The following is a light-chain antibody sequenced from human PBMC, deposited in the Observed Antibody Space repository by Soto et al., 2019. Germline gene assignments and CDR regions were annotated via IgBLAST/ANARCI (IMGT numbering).Light chain of an antibody. J-gene: IGKJ1*01. V-gene: IGKV3-15*01. Sequence: EIVMTQSPVTLSVSPGERATLSCRATQSVSSNLAWYQQRPGQAPRLLIYGAFTRATGIPARFSGSGSGTDFTLTISRLEPEDFAVYYCQQYNNWPRTFGQGTKVDIK. CDR3: QQYNNWPRT. CDR1: QSVSSN. CDR2: GAF.